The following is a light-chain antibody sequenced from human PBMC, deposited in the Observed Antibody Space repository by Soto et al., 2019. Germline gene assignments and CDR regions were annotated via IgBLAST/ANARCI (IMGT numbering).Light chain of an antibody. CDR1: SSDIGAGSD. J-gene: IGLJ1*01. CDR3: KSYAGSNTYV. Sequence: QSVLTQPPSVSGAPGQRVTISCTGTSSDIGAGSDVHWYQQLPGAAPKLLIYGDTFRPSGVSDRFSGSKSGNTASLTVSGLQAADEADYFCKSYAGSNTYVFGSGTKLTVL. V-gene: IGLV1-40*01. CDR2: GDT.